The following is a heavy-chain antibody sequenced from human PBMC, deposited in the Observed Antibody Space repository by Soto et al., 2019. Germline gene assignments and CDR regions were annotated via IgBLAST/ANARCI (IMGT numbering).Heavy chain of an antibody. CDR1: GFTFSLYA. J-gene: IGHJ6*02. CDR3: AKGDWLYDNYYGMEV. CDR2: ISGSGERT. D-gene: IGHD3-9*01. Sequence: EEQLLESGGGLVQPGGTLRLSCTASGFTFSLYAMSWARHTPGKGLEWVASISGSGERTYYADSVKGRFTISKDNSQNSVFRPMNSLRAEDTADYYCAKGDWLYDNYYGMEVWGQGTSVTVSS. V-gene: IGHV3-23*01.